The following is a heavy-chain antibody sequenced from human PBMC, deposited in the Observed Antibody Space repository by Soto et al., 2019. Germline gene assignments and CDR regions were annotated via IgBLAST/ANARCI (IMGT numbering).Heavy chain of an antibody. J-gene: IGHJ6*02. CDR1: GFTFSSYW. D-gene: IGHD5-12*01. CDR2: IKQDGSEK. Sequence: LRLSCAASGFTFSSYWMSWVRQAPGKGLEWVANIKQDGSEKYYVDSVKGRFTISRDNAKNSLYLQMNSLRAEDTAVYYCARVGLSGYDTNYYYYGMDVWGQGTTVTVSS. V-gene: IGHV3-7*01. CDR3: ARVGLSGYDTNYYYYGMDV.